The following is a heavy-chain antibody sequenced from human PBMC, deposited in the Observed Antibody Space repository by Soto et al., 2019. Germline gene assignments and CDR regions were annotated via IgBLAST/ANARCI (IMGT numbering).Heavy chain of an antibody. CDR1: GGSIRSSSFY. Sequence: SGTLSLPRTVSGGSIRSSSFYWAWVRQAPGEGVEWVGSVYYSGTTYHNPSLKSRVTISEDTSKNQFSLKLSSVTAADTAVYYCARVKRYYGSGSHNAFDIWGQGTMVTVSS. V-gene: IGHV4-39*07. CDR3: ARVKRYYGSGSHNAFDI. D-gene: IGHD3-10*01. CDR2: VYYSGTT. J-gene: IGHJ3*02.